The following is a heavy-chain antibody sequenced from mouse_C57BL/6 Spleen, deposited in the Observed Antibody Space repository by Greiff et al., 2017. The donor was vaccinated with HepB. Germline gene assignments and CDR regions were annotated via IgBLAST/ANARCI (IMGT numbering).Heavy chain of an antibody. D-gene: IGHD2-12*01. CDR2: IDPENGDT. J-gene: IGHJ2*01. CDR1: GFNIKDDY. V-gene: IGHV14-4*01. Sequence: EVQLQQSGAELVRPGASVKLSCTASGFNIKDDYMHWVKQRPEQGLEWIGWIDPENGDTEYASKFQGKATIKADTSSNTAYLQLSSLTSEDTAVYYCTFYYSYYFDYWGQGTTLTVSS. CDR3: TFYYSYYFDY.